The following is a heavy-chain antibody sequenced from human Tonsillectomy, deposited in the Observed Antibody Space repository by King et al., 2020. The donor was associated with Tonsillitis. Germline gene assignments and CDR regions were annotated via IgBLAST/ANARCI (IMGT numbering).Heavy chain of an antibody. V-gene: IGHV4-4*07. Sequence: QLQESGPGLVKPSETLSLTCTVSGGSISSYYWSWIRQPAGKGLEWIGRIFTSGSTNYNPSLKSRVTMSVETSKNQFSLKLSSVTAADTAVYYCARDLYYYDSSGYHNWFDPWGQGTLVTVSS. D-gene: IGHD3-22*01. CDR3: ARDLYYYDSSGYHNWFDP. CDR1: GGSISSYY. J-gene: IGHJ5*02. CDR2: IFTSGST.